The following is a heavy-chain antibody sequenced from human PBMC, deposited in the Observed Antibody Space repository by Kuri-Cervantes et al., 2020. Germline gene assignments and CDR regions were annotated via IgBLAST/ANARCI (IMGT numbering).Heavy chain of an antibody. D-gene: IGHD3-22*01. CDR1: GGSFSGYY. Sequence: SETLSLTCAVYGGSFSGYYWSWIRQPPGKGLEWIGEINHSGSTNYNPSLKSRVTISVDTSTNQFSLKLSSVTAADTAVYYCARGRPTKRYYYDSSGYYKGRLGACYYGMDYWGQGTTVTVSS. J-gene: IGHJ6*02. CDR2: INHSGST. V-gene: IGHV4-34*01. CDR3: ARGRPTKRYYYDSSGYYKGRLGACYYGMDY.